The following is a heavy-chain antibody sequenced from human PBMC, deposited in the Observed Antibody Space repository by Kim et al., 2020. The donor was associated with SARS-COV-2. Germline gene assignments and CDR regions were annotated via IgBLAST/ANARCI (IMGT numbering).Heavy chain of an antibody. J-gene: IGHJ4*02. CDR2: ISYDGSNK. Sequence: GGSLRLSCAASGFTFSSYAMHWVRQAPGKGLEWVAVISYDGSNKYYADSVKGRFTISRDNSKNTLYLQMNSLRAEDTAVYYCARDFYYDSSGYYYPYFDYWGQGTLVTVSS. CDR1: GFTFSSYA. CDR3: ARDFYYDSSGYYYPYFDY. V-gene: IGHV3-30*04. D-gene: IGHD3-22*01.